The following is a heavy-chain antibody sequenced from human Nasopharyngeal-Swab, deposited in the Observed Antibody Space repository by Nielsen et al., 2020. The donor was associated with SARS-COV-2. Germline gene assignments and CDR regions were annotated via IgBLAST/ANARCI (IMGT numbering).Heavy chain of an antibody. Sequence: SVKVSCKASGDTFSSYAISWVRQAPGQGLEWMGGIIPIFGTANYAQKFQGRVTITADESTSTAYMELSSLRSEDTAVYYCARDRLPYYYYYMDVWGKGTTVTVSS. D-gene: IGHD5-18*01. CDR1: GDTFSSYA. CDR2: IIPIFGTA. J-gene: IGHJ6*03. V-gene: IGHV1-69*13. CDR3: ARDRLPYYYYYMDV.